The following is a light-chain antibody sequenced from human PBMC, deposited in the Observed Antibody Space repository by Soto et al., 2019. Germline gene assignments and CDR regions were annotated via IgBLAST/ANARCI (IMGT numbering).Light chain of an antibody. J-gene: IGKJ5*01. CDR3: QQYNNWIT. CDR2: DAS. V-gene: IGKV3-15*01. CDR1: QSVSSN. Sequence: EIVMTQSPATRAVSPGERATLSGRASQSVSSNLAWYQQNPGQAPRLLIFDASNRATGVPARFSGSWSGSEFTLTISSLQSEDFAVYYCQQYNNWITFGQGTRLEIK.